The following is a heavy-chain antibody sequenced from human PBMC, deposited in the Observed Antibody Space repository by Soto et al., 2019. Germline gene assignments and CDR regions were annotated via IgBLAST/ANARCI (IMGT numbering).Heavy chain of an antibody. CDR3: GGGWGAGACDF. D-gene: IGHD1-26*01. Sequence: QLLLKESGPGLVKPSETLSLICTVSGGSMNNFYWSWVRQPPGKGLEWIGYIHYTGTTNYNPSLKDRVTISVDTSKNQYSLRLSSVTSADKAVYHCGGGWGAGACDFWGQGTLVTVSS. J-gene: IGHJ3*01. V-gene: IGHV4-59*01. CDR1: GGSMNNFY. CDR2: IHYTGTT.